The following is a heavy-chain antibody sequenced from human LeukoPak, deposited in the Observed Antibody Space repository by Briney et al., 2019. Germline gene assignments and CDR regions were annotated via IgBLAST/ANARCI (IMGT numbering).Heavy chain of an antibody. CDR1: GRSISSGSQC. CDR2: IYCSGST. J-gene: IGHJ4*02. V-gene: IGHV4-39*01. D-gene: IGHD2-21*02. CDR3: ARHQWWGPFYS. Sequence: NPSETLSLTCTVFGRSISSGSQCWGWIRQPPGEGLEWIGSIYCSGSTYYSPSLKSRVTISVAPSANQFSLRLSPGTAAHTAVYFWARHQWWGPFYSWGQGTLVTVSS.